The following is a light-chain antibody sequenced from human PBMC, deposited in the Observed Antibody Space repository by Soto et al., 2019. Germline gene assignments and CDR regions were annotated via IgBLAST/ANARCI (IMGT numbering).Light chain of an antibody. CDR2: EVS. Sequence: QSALTQPASVSGSPGQSITISCTGTSSDVGGYNYVSWYQQHTGKAPKLMIYEVSNRPSGVSYRFSGSKSGNTASLTISGLQAEDEADYYCSSYTSSSTQVFGGGTKLTVL. J-gene: IGLJ2*01. V-gene: IGLV2-14*01. CDR1: SSDVGGYNY. CDR3: SSYTSSSTQV.